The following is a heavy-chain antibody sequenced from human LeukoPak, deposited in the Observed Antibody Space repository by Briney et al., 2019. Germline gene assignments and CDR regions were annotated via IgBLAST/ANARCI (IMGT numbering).Heavy chain of an antibody. V-gene: IGHV4-39*01. CDR3: ARLYSSSWSLYFDY. J-gene: IGHJ4*02. CDR2: IYYSGST. Sequence: PSETLSLTCTVSGGSISSSSYYWGWIRQPPGKGLEWIGSIYYSGSTYYNPSLKSRVTISVDTSKNQFSLKLSSVTAADTAVYYCARLYSSSWSLYFDYWGQGTLVTVSS. D-gene: IGHD6-13*01. CDR1: GGSISSSSYY.